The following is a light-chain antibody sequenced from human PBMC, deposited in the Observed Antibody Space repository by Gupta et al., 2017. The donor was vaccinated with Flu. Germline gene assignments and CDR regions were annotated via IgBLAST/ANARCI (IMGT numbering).Light chain of an antibody. CDR2: KDT. CDR3: QSADSSGTVV. V-gene: IGLV3-25*03. Sequence: PGQTARITCSGDALPKKYASWYQQKPGHAPVLLIFKDTETPSGIPARFSGSTSGTTVTLTITGGQAEDEADYYCQSADSSGTVVFGGGTKLAVL. CDR1: ALPKKY. J-gene: IGLJ2*01.